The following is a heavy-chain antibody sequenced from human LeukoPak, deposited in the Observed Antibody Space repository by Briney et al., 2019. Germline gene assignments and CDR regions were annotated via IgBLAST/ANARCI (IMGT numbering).Heavy chain of an antibody. J-gene: IGHJ4*02. CDR1: GFDFSHYA. Sequence: GRSLRLSCVASGFDFSHYAMHWVRQAPGKGLEWVSIISFDGNTEYYTDSVRGRFTISRDNSRNTVSLQMDGLRAEDTAVYYCARSALGGAVDYWGQGTLVTVSS. CDR2: ISFDGNTE. D-gene: IGHD3-16*01. V-gene: IGHV3-30*04. CDR3: ARSALGGAVDY.